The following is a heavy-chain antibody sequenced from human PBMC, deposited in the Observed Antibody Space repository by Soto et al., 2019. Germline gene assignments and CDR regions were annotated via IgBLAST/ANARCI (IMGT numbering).Heavy chain of an antibody. CDR3: ARRGEPLLPYSGPFAFDI. D-gene: IGHD6-13*01. CDR1: GYSFTSYW. Sequence: PGESLNISCKGSGYSFTSYWIGWVRQMPGKGLEWMGIIYPGDSDTRYSPSFQGQVTISADKSISTAYLQWSSLKASDTAMYYCARRGEPLLPYSGPFAFDIWGQGTMVTVSS. V-gene: IGHV5-51*01. J-gene: IGHJ3*02. CDR2: IYPGDSDT.